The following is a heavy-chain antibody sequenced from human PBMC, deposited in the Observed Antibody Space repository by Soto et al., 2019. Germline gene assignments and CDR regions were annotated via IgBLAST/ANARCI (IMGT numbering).Heavy chain of an antibody. CDR3: ASPVAYGDYVRFDP. CDR1: GVSISSDNYY. Sequence: QLQLKESGPGLVKPSETLSLTCTVSGVSISSDNYYWGWIRQPPGKGLEWIGSIYYRGTTSYTPSLKSRVTISVDTSKNQFSLKLSSVTAADSAVYYCASPVAYGDYVRFDPWGQGTLVTVSS. CDR2: IYYRGTT. D-gene: IGHD4-17*01. V-gene: IGHV4-39*01. J-gene: IGHJ5*02.